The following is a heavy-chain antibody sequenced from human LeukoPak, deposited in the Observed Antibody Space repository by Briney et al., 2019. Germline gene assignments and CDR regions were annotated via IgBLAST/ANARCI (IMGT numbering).Heavy chain of an antibody. D-gene: IGHD3-10*01. CDR3: AKRGESYYYGSGSSYYYYMDV. CDR1: GFTFSSYG. CDR2: ISGSGGST. J-gene: IGHJ6*03. V-gene: IGHV3-23*01. Sequence: PGGTLRLSCAASGFTFSSYGMSWVRQAPGKGLEWVSAISGSGGSTYYADSVKGRFTISRDNSKNTLYLQMNSLRAEDTAVYYCAKRGESYYYGSGSSYYYYMDVWGKGTTVTISS.